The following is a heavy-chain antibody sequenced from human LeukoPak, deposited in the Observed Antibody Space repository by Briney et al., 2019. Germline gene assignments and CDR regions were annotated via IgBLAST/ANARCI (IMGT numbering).Heavy chain of an antibody. J-gene: IGHJ4*02. D-gene: IGHD2-21*02. Sequence: SETLSLTCTVSGGSISSSSYYWGWIRQPPGKGLEWNGCIYYSGSTYYNQSLKSRVTITVDTSKNQLSLKLSSETAADTAVYCCARQGGCGGDCERDYFDFWGQRTLVTVSS. CDR2: IYYSGST. V-gene: IGHV4-39*01. CDR1: GGSISSSSYY. CDR3: ARQGGCGGDCERDYFDF.